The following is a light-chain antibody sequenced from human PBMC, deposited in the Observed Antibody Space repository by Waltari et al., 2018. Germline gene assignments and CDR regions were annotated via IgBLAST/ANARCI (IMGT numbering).Light chain of an antibody. CDR3: QQYYSRRT. CDR2: WAS. CDR1: QSILYNSNDKNY. V-gene: IGKV4-1*01. Sequence: IVMTQSPDSLALSLGERATINGKSSQSILYNSNDKNYLSWYQQKPGQPPKLLIYWASTRESGVPDRFSGNGSGTDFTLTISSLQAEDVAVYYCQQYYSRRTFGQGTKVEI. J-gene: IGKJ1*01.